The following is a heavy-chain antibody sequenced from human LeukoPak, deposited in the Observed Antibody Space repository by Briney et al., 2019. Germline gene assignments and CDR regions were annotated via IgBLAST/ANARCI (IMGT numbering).Heavy chain of an antibody. D-gene: IGHD6-6*01. V-gene: IGHV1-3*01. Sequence: GASVKVSCKASGYTFTSYAMHWVRQAPGQRLEWMGWINAGNGNTKYSQEFQGRVTITRDTSASTAYMELSRLRSDDTAVYYCARVDKWGIAARPGSSQYYYYMDVWGKGTTVTVSS. J-gene: IGHJ6*03. CDR2: INAGNGNT. CDR3: ARVDKWGIAARPGSSQYYYYMDV. CDR1: GYTFTSYA.